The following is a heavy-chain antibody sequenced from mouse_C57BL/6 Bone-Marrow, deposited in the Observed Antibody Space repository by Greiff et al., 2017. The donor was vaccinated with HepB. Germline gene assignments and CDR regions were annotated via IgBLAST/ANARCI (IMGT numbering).Heavy chain of an antibody. CDR2: IDPSDSYT. CDR3: ARFITTVVATYFHWYFDV. J-gene: IGHJ1*03. D-gene: IGHD1-1*01. V-gene: IGHV1-50*01. Sequence: KQSCKASGYTFTSYWMQWVKQRPGQGLEWIGEIDPSDSYTNYNQKFKGKATLTVDTSSSTAYMQLSSLTSEDSAVYYCARFITTVVATYFHWYFDVWGTGTTVTVSS. CDR1: GYTFTSYW.